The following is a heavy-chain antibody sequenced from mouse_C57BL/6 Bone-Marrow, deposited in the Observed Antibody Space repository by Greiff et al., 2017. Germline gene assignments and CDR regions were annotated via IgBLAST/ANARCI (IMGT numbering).Heavy chain of an antibody. CDR1: GFSFTSYG. CDR2: IGSGGSK. J-gene: IGHJ4*01. CDR3: ARKGTMINYAMDY. V-gene: IGHV2-2*01. D-gene: IGHD2-4*01. Sequence: VKLMESGPGLVQPSQSLSITCTVSGFSFTSYGVHWVRQSPGKGLEWLGVIGSGGSKDYNAAFISRLSISKDNSKSQVFFKMNSLQADDTAIYYCARKGTMINYAMDYWGQGTSVTVSA.